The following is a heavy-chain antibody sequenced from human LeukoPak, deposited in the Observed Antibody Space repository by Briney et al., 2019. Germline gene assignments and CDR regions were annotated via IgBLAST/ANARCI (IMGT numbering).Heavy chain of an antibody. CDR3: AKSSDSSGYSVDY. Sequence: ASVKVSCKASGYSFTGYYMHWVRQAPGQGLEWMGRINPNSGVTNYAQKFQDRVTMTRDTSISTAYMNLSRLRSDDAAVYYCAKSSDSSGYSVDYWGQGTLVTVSS. D-gene: IGHD3-22*01. V-gene: IGHV1-2*06. CDR2: INPNSGVT. J-gene: IGHJ4*02. CDR1: GYSFTGYY.